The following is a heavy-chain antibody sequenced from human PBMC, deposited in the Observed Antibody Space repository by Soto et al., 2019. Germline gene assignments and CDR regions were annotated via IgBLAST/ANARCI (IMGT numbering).Heavy chain of an antibody. J-gene: IGHJ5*02. CDR2: IIPIFGTA. V-gene: IGHV1-69*01. D-gene: IGHD3-9*01. Sequence: QVQLVQSGAEVKKPGSSVKVSCKASGGTFSSYAISWVRQAPGQGLEWMGGIIPIFGTANYAQKFQGRVTIAADESTSTGYMELGSLRSEDTGVYYCARDPTGRFDWSPNWFDPWGQGTLVTVSS. CDR3: ARDPTGRFDWSPNWFDP. CDR1: GGTFSSYA.